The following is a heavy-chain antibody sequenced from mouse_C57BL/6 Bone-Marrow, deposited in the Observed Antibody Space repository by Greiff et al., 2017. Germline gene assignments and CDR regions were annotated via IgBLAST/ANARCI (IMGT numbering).Heavy chain of an antibody. J-gene: IGHJ1*03. D-gene: IGHD2-4*01. CDR2: IYPRSGNT. Sequence: QVQLQQSGAELARPGASVKLSCKASGYTFTSYGISWVKQRTGQGLEWIGEIYPRSGNTYYTEKFKGPATLTADKSTSTAYMELRSLTSEDSAVYFCAREDLYDYERYFDVWGTGTTVTVSS. CDR1: GYTFTSYG. CDR3: AREDLYDYERYFDV. V-gene: IGHV1-81*01.